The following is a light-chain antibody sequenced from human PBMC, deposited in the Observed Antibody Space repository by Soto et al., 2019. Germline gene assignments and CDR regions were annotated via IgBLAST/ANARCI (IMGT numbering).Light chain of an antibody. Sequence: EIVLTQSPANLSLSPGDRATLSCRASQSIGLAIAWYQHKPGQAPRLLIFDASQRATGIPARFRGSGSGTDLTLSISSLEPEDFAVYYCQQRTDRPPWTFGQGTKVESK. V-gene: IGKV3-11*01. J-gene: IGKJ1*01. CDR2: DAS. CDR3: QQRTDRPPWT. CDR1: QSIGLA.